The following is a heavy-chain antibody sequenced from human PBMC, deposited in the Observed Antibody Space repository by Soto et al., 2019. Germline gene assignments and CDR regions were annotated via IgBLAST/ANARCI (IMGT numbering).Heavy chain of an antibody. D-gene: IGHD3-3*01. CDR3: ASGFKGDYDFWSGYFDY. Sequence: GGSLRLSCAASGFTFSSYWMSWVRQAPGKGLEWVANIKQDGSEKYYVDSVKGRFTISRDNAKNSLYLQMNSLRAEDTAVYYCASGFKGDYDFWSGYFDYWGQGTLFTVSS. CDR2: IKQDGSEK. V-gene: IGHV3-7*01. CDR1: GFTFSSYW. J-gene: IGHJ4*02.